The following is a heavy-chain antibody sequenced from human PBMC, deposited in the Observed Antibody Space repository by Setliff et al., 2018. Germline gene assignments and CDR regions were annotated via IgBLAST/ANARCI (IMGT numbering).Heavy chain of an antibody. CDR2: IWDEGGRK. CDR1: GFTFSTYR. V-gene: IGHV3-33*08. CDR3: ARTCSGSGCYAGLES. Sequence: PGGSLRLSCAASGFTFSTYRMHWVRQAPGKGLEWVAVIWDEGGRKYHADSVKGRFTISRDNSKNTLYLQMNSLRPDDAAVYYCARTCSGSGCYAGLESWGQGTPVTVSS. D-gene: IGHD2-15*01. J-gene: IGHJ4*02.